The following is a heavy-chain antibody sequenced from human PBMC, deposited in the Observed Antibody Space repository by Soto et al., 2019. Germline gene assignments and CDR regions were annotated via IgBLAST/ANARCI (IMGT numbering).Heavy chain of an antibody. Sequence: ASVKVSCKTSGYTFTSYGISWVRQAPGQGLEWMGWITTDKGKTTYAQKFQGRVTMTTDTSTSTGYMELRSLKASDTAIYYCALVVRGVTTEAHYFDHWGQGTLVTVSS. CDR1: GYTFTSYG. J-gene: IGHJ4*02. CDR2: ITTDKGKT. V-gene: IGHV1-18*01. CDR3: ALVVRGVTTEAHYFDH. D-gene: IGHD3-10*02.